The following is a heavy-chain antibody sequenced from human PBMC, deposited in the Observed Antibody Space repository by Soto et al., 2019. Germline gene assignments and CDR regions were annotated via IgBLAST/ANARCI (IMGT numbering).Heavy chain of an antibody. Sequence: ASVKVSCKASGYSFTSSYMHWVRQAPGQGPEWMGLINPSGGSTRYAQRFQGRVTMTGDTSTGTVYMELSSLRSEDTAVYFCARGYSSSRRYFDYWGQGTLGTVSS. V-gene: IGHV1-46*01. CDR1: GYSFTSSY. CDR3: ARGYSSSRRYFDY. CDR2: INPSGGST. D-gene: IGHD6-13*01. J-gene: IGHJ4*02.